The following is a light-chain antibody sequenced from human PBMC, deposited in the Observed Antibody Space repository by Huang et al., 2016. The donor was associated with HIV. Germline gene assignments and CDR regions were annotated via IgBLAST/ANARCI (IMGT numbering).Light chain of an antibody. Sequence: DIQMTQSPSSLSASVEDRVTIACRASQSIRKFLNWYQQKPGEAPKLLMHSASSLQSGVPSRFSGSGSGTDFTLTITSLQPEDFATYYCQQTDNIPRTFGQGTKVVIK. CDR1: QSIRKF. V-gene: IGKV1-39*01. J-gene: IGKJ1*01. CDR2: SAS. CDR3: QQTDNIPRT.